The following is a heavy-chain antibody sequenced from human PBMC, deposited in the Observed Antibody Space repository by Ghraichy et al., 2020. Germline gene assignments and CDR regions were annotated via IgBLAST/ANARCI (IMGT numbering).Heavy chain of an antibody. J-gene: IGHJ4*02. Sequence: SQTLSLTCTVSGGSISSSSYYWGWIRQPPGKGLEWIGSIYYSGSTYYNPSLKSRVTISVDTSKNQFSLKLSSVTAADTAVYYCARHSPTRGYDFWSGYPSAGDFDYWGQGTLVTVSS. CDR3: ARHSPTRGYDFWSGYPSAGDFDY. D-gene: IGHD3-3*01. CDR1: GGSISSSSYY. V-gene: IGHV4-39*01. CDR2: IYYSGST.